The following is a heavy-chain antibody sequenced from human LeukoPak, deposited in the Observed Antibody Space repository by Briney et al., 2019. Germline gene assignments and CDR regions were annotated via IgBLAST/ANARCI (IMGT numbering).Heavy chain of an antibody. J-gene: IGHJ3*02. CDR2: IFASGGI. Sequence: PSQTLSLTCTVSGGSIGRGFNYWTWIRQPAGKGLEWLGRIFASGGISYNPSLKSRVTISVDTSKNKFSLKLNSVTAADTAVYYCGRDPNKGGVSGAVDIWGQGTMVTVSS. D-gene: IGHD2-8*02. CDR1: GGSIGRGFNY. V-gene: IGHV4-61*02. CDR3: GRDPNKGGVSGAVDI.